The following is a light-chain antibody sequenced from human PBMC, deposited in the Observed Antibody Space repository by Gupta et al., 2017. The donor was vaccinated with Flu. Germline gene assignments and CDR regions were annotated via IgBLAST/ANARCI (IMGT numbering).Light chain of an antibody. Sequence: QSVLTQPPSVSGAPGRRVTISCTGSSSNTGAGYDVHWYQQLPGTAPKLLIYGNNNRPSGVPDRFSGSKSGTSASLAITGLQAEDEADYYCQSYDTSRSGWVFGGGTKLTVL. CDR2: GNN. CDR1: SSNTGAGYD. V-gene: IGLV1-40*01. CDR3: QSYDTSRSGWV. J-gene: IGLJ3*02.